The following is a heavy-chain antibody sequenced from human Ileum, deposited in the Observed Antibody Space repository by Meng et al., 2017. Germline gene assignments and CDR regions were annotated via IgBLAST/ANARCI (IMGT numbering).Heavy chain of an antibody. CDR2: ITNDGSRT. CDR3: ARDQNGPGATIDH. V-gene: IGHV3-74*01. D-gene: IGHD1-26*01. CDR1: GFTFSTYW. J-gene: IGHJ4*02. Sequence: EGKLVDAGGGFVRPGGSLGLSLAASGFTFSTYWMHWVRQALGKGMVWVSRITNDGSRTFYADSVRGRFIVSRDDAENTLYLQMNSLRAEDTALYYCARDQNGPGATIDHWGQGALVTVSS.